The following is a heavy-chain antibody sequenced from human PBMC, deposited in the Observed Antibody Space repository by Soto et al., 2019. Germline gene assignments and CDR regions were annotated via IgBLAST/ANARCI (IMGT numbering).Heavy chain of an antibody. CDR2: IKFDGSTT. J-gene: IGHJ6*02. CDR1: GFAFSTYW. CDR3: VRGAKNIYAMDV. V-gene: IGHV3-74*01. Sequence: EVQLVESGGGLVQPGGSLRLSCAASGFAFSTYWMHWVRQAPGKGLLWVSRIKFDGSTTYYADSVKGRFTISSDDAKNTVFLQMNGLRVDDTAVYYCVRGAKNIYAMDVWGQGTTVTVS. D-gene: IGHD2-15*01.